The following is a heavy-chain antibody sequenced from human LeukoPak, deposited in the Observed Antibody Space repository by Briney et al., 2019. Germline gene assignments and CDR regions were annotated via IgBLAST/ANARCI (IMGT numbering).Heavy chain of an antibody. CDR1: GFTFSSEA. V-gene: IGHV3-23*01. Sequence: QSGGSLRLSCAVSGFTFSSEAMGWVRQLPGGGLEWVSTISPAGGTTYYAESMKGRFTISRDNSKSTLYLQMNSLRVEDTAVYYCTKVRSGSSSSALRVFDYWGQGALVTVSS. J-gene: IGHJ4*02. CDR2: ISPAGGTT. CDR3: TKVRSGSSSSALRVFDY. D-gene: IGHD6-13*01.